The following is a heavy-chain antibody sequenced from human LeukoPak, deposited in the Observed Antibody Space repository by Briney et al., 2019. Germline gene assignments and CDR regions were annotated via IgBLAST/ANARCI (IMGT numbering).Heavy chain of an antibody. V-gene: IGHV3-7*03. CDR3: AKDLAGVNYAFDI. D-gene: IGHD3-10*01. J-gene: IGHJ3*02. CDR1: GFTFSDYY. Sequence: GGSLRLSCAASGFTFSDYYMSWIRQAPGKGLEWVANIKQDGSEKYSVDSVKGRFTISRDNSKNTLYLQMNSLRAEDTAVYYCAKDLAGVNYAFDIWGQGTMVTVSS. CDR2: IKQDGSEK.